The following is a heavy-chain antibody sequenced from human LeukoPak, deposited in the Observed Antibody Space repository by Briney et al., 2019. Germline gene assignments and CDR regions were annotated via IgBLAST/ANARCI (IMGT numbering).Heavy chain of an antibody. CDR2: MNPNSGNT. Sequence: ASVKVSCKASGYTFTSYDINWVRQATGQGLEWMGWMNPNSGNTGYAQKFQGRVTMTRNTSISTAYMELSSLRSEDTAVYYCARGPGRWLQLRGVYYFDYWGQGTLVTVSS. CDR1: GYTFTSYD. J-gene: IGHJ4*02. D-gene: IGHD5-24*01. CDR3: ARGPGRWLQLRGVYYFDY. V-gene: IGHV1-8*01.